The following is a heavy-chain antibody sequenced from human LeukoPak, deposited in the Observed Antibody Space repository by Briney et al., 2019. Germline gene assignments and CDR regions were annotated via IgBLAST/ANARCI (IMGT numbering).Heavy chain of an antibody. J-gene: IGHJ4*02. D-gene: IGHD3-10*01. CDR2: IHSTGST. CDR1: GGSISGYY. Sequence: SETLSLTCSVSGGSISGYYLSWIRQPPGKGLEWIGYIHSTGSTDYNPSLKSRVTMSVDTSKNQFSLKLGSVTAADTAVYYCARHLDYYGSGSYEYWGQGTLVTVSS. V-gene: IGHV4-59*08. CDR3: ARHLDYYGSGSYEY.